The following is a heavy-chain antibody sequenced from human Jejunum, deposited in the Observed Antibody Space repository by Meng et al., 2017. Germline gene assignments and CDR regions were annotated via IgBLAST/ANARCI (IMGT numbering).Heavy chain of an antibody. CDR2: TRNKANSYTT. Sequence: GGSLRLSCATSGFTFSDHYMDWVRQAPGKGLEWVGRTRNKANSYTTEYTASVKGRFTISRDDSKNSLHLQMNSLKTEDTAVYYCARGRGGYYLDWCQGTLVTVSS. V-gene: IGHV3-72*01. CDR1: GFTFSDHY. J-gene: IGHJ4*02. CDR3: ARGRGGYYLD. D-gene: IGHD1-26*01.